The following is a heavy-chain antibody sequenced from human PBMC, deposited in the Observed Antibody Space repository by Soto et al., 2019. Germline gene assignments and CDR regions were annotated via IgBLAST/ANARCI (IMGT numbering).Heavy chain of an antibody. D-gene: IGHD3-22*01. Sequence: ASVKVSCKASGYTFTSYDINWVRQATGQGLEWMGWMNPNSGNTGYAQKFQGRVTMTRNTSISTAYMELSSLRSEDTAVYYCARGDYYDSSGYYYFYYFDYWGQGXLVTVYS. J-gene: IGHJ4*02. V-gene: IGHV1-8*01. CDR3: ARGDYYDSSGYYYFYYFDY. CDR1: GYTFTSYD. CDR2: MNPNSGNT.